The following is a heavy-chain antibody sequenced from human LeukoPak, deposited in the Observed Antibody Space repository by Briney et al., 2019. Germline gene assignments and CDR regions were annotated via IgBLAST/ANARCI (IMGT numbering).Heavy chain of an antibody. V-gene: IGHV4-59*08. D-gene: IGHD3-10*01. CDR2: IYYSGST. J-gene: IGHJ5*02. Sequence: PSGTLSLTCTVSGGSISSYYWSWIRQPPGKGLEWIGYIYYSGSTNYNPSLKSRVTISVDTSKNQFSLKLSSVTAADTAVYYCARHLEAGSSSWFDPWGQGTLVTVSS. CDR1: GGSISSYY. CDR3: ARHLEAGSSSWFDP.